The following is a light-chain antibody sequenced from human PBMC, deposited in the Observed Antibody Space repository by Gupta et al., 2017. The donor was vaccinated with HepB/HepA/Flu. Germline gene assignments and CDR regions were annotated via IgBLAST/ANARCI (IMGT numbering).Light chain of an antibody. CDR1: TSDIGGYNY. Sequence: QSALTQPASVSGSPGQSLTISCTGSTSDIGGYNYVSWYQQFPDKIPRLIIYDVNNRPSGIPNRFSGSKSGTTASLTITGLQAEEEADYYCSSYTSGSATGVFGGGTKLTVL. J-gene: IGLJ2*01. CDR2: DVN. V-gene: IGLV2-14*03. CDR3: SSYTSGSATGV.